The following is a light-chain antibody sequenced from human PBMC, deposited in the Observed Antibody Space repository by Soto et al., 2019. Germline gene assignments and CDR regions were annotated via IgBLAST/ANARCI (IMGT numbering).Light chain of an antibody. J-gene: IGKJ3*01. CDR2: GAS. V-gene: IGKV3-20*01. CDR3: QQYGSSPFT. CDR1: QSVSSTY. Sequence: EIVLTQSPGTLSLSPRERATLSCRASQSVSSTYLAWYQQKPGQAPRLLIYGASSRATDIPDRFSGSGSGTDFTLTISSLDPEDFAVYFCQQYGSSPFTFGPGTKVDIK.